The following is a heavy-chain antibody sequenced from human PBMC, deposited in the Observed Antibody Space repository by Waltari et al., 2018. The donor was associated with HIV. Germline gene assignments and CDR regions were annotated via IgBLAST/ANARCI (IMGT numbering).Heavy chain of an antibody. V-gene: IGHV1-3*01. D-gene: IGHD6-25*01. CDR3: ARDSGFDY. CDR1: GYTFTTYT. CDR2: INAGNGNT. J-gene: IGHJ4*02. Sequence: QVQLVQSGAEVKKPGASVKVSCKASGYTFTTYTVQWVRQAPGQRLEWMGVINAGNGNTKYAQQLQGRGTITRDTAASTAYMELSSLRSEDTAVYYCARDSGFDYWGQGTLVTVSS.